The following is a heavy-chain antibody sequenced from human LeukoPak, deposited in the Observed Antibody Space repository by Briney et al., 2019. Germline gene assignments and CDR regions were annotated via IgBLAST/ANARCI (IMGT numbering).Heavy chain of an antibody. J-gene: IGHJ4*02. CDR2: IYYSGST. V-gene: IGHV4-59*01. CDR3: AREGYSSGWYGSLGY. Sequence: SETLSLTCTVSRGSISSYYWSWIRQPPGKGLEWIGYIYYSGSTNYNPSLKSRVTISVDTSKNQFSLKLSSVTAADTAVYYCAREGYSSGWYGSLGYWGQGTLVTVSS. CDR1: RGSISSYY. D-gene: IGHD6-19*01.